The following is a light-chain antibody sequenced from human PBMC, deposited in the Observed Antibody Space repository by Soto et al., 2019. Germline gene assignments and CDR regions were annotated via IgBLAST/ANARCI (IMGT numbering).Light chain of an antibody. CDR3: QEYNNWPLIT. CDR1: QSVSSI. V-gene: IGKV3-15*01. CDR2: GAS. J-gene: IGKJ5*01. Sequence: EIVMTQSPATLSVSPGERATLSCRASQSVSSIVAWYRQEPGQAPRLLIYGASTRATGIPARFSESGSGTEFTLTISSLQFEDSAFYYCQEYNNWPLITIGQGTRLEIK.